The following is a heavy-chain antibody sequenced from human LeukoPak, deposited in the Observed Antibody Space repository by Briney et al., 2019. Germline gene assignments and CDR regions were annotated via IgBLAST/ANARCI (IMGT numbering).Heavy chain of an antibody. CDR1: ATSISCSGYF. CDR3: SVIVPDAAFDI. Sequence: PSETLSLTCSVSATSISCSGYFWGCIRQSPGKGLEWIGSVHYSGSSYYNPSLKSRVTIFVDTPKNQLSLKLSSVTAADTALYFCSVIVPDAAFDIWRQGRMVTVSS. V-gene: IGHV4-39*01. D-gene: IGHD3-22*01. J-gene: IGHJ3*02. CDR2: VHYSGSS.